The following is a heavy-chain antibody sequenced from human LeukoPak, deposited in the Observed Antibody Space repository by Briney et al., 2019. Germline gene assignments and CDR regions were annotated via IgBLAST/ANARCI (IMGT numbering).Heavy chain of an antibody. D-gene: IGHD6-13*01. CDR3: ARHSSTSSSWYDGFDY. J-gene: IGHJ4*02. CDR1: GGSISSGDYY. V-gene: IGHV4-30-4*01. CDR2: IYYSGST. Sequence: SETLSLTCTVSGGSISSGDYYWSWIRQPPGKGLEWIGYIYYSGSTYYNPSLKSRVTISVDTSKTQFSLKLSSVTAADTAVYYCARHSSTSSSWYDGFDYWGQGTLVTVSS.